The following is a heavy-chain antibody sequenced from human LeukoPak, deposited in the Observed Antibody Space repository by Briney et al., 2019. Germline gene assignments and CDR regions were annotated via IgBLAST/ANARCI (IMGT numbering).Heavy chain of an antibody. CDR2: IYYSGST. J-gene: IGHJ4*02. CDR1: GGSISSGSYY. CDR3: ARGDWYYDSSGGVDY. V-gene: IGHV4-61*01. Sequence: PSETLSLTCTVSGGSISSGSYYWSWIRQPPGKGLEWIGYIYYSGSTNYNPSLKSRVTISVDTSKTQFSLKLSSVTAADTAVYYCARGDWYYDSSGGVDYWGQGTLVTVSS. D-gene: IGHD3-22*01.